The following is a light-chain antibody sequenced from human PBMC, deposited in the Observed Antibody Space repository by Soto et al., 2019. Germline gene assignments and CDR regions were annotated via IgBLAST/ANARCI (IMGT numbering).Light chain of an antibody. Sequence: EIVLTQSPGTLSLSPGERATLSCRASQSVSNNYLAWYQQKPGQAPRLLIYDVSSRTTGIPDRFSGSGSGTDFTLTISRLEPEDFAVYYCHQYGSSPRAFGQGTKVDIK. J-gene: IGKJ1*01. CDR2: DVS. CDR3: HQYGSSPRA. CDR1: QSVSNNY. V-gene: IGKV3-20*01.